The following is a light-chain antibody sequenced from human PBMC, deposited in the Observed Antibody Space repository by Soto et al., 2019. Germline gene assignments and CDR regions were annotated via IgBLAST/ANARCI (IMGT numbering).Light chain of an antibody. Sequence: QSVLTQPPSASGTPGQRVTISCSGTSSNIGTNTVNWYQQLPGTAPKVLIYNNHERPSGVPDRFSGSKSGTSASLAISGLQSDDEADYYCAAWDDSFWLFGGGTKLTVL. J-gene: IGLJ3*02. CDR2: NNH. V-gene: IGLV1-44*01. CDR1: SSNIGTNT. CDR3: AAWDDSFWL.